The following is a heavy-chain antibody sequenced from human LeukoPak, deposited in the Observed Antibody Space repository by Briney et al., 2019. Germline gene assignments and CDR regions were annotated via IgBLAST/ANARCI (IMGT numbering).Heavy chain of an antibody. J-gene: IGHJ4*02. Sequence: ASVKVSCKASGYTFTGYYMHWVRQAPGQGLEWMGWINPNSGGTNYAQKFQGRVTMTRDTSISTAYMELSRLRSDDTAVYYCARDQGVFDISTGYFRWGQGTLVTVSS. V-gene: IGHV1-2*02. CDR1: GYTFTGYY. D-gene: IGHD3-9*01. CDR2: INPNSGGT. CDR3: ARDQGVFDISTGYFR.